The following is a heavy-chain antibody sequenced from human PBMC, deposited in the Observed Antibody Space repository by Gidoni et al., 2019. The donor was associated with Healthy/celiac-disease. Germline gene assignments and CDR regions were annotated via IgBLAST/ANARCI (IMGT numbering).Heavy chain of an antibody. Sequence: EVQLLESGGGLVQPGGSLRLSCAASGFTFSSYAMSWVRQAPGKGRGWVSAIRGSGGSTYYADSVKGRFTISRDNSKNTLYLQMNSLRAEDTAVYYCAKDQGEEWEHSGYFQHWGQGTLVTVSS. D-gene: IGHD1-26*01. J-gene: IGHJ1*01. V-gene: IGHV3-23*01. CDR2: IRGSGGST. CDR3: AKDQGEEWEHSGYFQH. CDR1: GFTFSSYA.